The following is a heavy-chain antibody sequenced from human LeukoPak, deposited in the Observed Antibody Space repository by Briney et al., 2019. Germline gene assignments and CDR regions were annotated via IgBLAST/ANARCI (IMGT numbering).Heavy chain of an antibody. Sequence: GGSLRLSCAASGFTFSSHDMHWVRQAPGKGLEWVAAISYDGSKQLYADSVKGRFTISRDNSKNTLNLQMNSLRDEDTAVYYCARDGARYLLTYYFEYWGQGTLVTVSS. CDR1: GFTFSSHD. D-gene: IGHD3-9*01. V-gene: IGHV3-30*03. J-gene: IGHJ4*02. CDR2: ISYDGSKQ. CDR3: ARDGARYLLTYYFEY.